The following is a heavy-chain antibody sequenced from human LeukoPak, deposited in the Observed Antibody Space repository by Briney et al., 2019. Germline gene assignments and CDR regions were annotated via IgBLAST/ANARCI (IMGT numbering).Heavy chain of an antibody. D-gene: IGHD2-2*01. Sequence: PGPSLRLSCAASGFTFSSYAVHWVRHAPGKGLEWVAVISYDGSNKYHADSVKGRYSIARDNSKTTLYLQRNSLRAEDTAVYYCARDLQDIVVVPAAPYYYYGMDVWGQGTTVTVSS. J-gene: IGHJ6*02. CDR3: ARDLQDIVVVPAAPYYYYGMDV. V-gene: IGHV3-30-3*01. CDR2: ISYDGSNK. CDR1: GFTFSSYA.